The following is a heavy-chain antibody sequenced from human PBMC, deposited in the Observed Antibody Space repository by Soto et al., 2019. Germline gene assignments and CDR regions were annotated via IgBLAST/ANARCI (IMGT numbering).Heavy chain of an antibody. D-gene: IGHD4-17*01. Sequence: EVQLVESGGGLIQPGGSLRLSCVASGFTVSSNYMSWVRQAPGKGLEWVSLIYSGGSTYYADSVKGRFTISRDNSKNTLYLQMNSLRADYTAVDYCSRGLGNGDYGDPGDYWGQGTLVTVSS. CDR2: IYSGGST. J-gene: IGHJ4*02. CDR3: SRGLGNGDYGDPGDY. CDR1: GFTVSSNY. V-gene: IGHV3-53*01.